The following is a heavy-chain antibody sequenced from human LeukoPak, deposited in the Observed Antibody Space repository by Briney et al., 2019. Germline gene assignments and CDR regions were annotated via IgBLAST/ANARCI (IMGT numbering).Heavy chain of an antibody. V-gene: IGHV3-33*01. CDR1: GFTFSSYG. D-gene: IGHD6-19*01. Sequence: GRSLRLSCAASGFTFSSYGMHWVRQAPGKGLEWVAVIWYDGSNKYYADSVKGRFTISRDNSKNTLYLQINSLRAEDTAVYYCARDGKWLVLPLDYWGQGTLVTVSS. J-gene: IGHJ4*02. CDR2: IWYDGSNK. CDR3: ARDGKWLVLPLDY.